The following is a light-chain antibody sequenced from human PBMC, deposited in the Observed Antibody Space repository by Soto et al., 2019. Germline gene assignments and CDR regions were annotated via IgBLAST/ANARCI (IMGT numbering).Light chain of an antibody. J-gene: IGKJ3*01. V-gene: IGKV3-15*01. CDR2: GAS. Sequence: IVMTQSPVTLSVSPGERATLSCRASQSVSSNLAWYQQQPGQAPRLLVYGASTRATDIPARFSGSGSGTEFTLIISSLQSEDLAVYYCQQYNDRPFTFGPGTKVDF. CDR1: QSVSSN. CDR3: QQYNDRPFT.